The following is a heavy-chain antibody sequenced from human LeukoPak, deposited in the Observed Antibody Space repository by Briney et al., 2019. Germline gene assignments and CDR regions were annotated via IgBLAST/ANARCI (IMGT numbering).Heavy chain of an antibody. CDR3: ARDQVAVAGAGYFDL. J-gene: IGHJ2*01. D-gene: IGHD6-19*01. V-gene: IGHV3-7*01. Sequence: PGGSLRLSCAASGFTFSNYWMSWVRQAPGKGLEWVANIKQDGSEKYYVDSVKGRFTISRDNAKNSLYLQMNSLRAEDTAVYYCARDQVAVAGAGYFDLWGRGTLVTVSS. CDR1: GFTFSNYW. CDR2: IKQDGSEK.